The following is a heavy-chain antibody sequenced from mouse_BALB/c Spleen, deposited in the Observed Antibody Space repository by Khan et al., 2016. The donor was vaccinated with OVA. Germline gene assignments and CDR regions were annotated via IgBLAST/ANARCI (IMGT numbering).Heavy chain of an antibody. CDR1: GFNIKDTH. CDR2: IDPANDNS. Sequence: EVQLQQSGAELVNPGASVKLSCTASGFNIKDTHMHWVKQRPEQGLEWIGRIDPANDNSKYDPRFQGKATITADTSSNTAYLHLSSLTSEDTAVYYCAPAGTGDYFDYWGQGTTLTVSS. J-gene: IGHJ2*01. D-gene: IGHD4-1*01. CDR3: APAGTGDYFDY. V-gene: IGHV14-3*02.